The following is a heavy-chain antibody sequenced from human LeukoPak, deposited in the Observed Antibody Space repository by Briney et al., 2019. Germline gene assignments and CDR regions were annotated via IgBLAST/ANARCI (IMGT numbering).Heavy chain of an antibody. J-gene: IGHJ6*02. CDR2: VTPIFGTA. D-gene: IGHD4-17*01. CDR1: GGTFISYA. V-gene: IGHV1-69*13. Sequence: ASVKVSCKASGGTFISYAISWVRQAPGQGLEWMGGVTPIFGTANYAQKFQGRVTITADESTSTAYMELSSLRSEDTAVYYCAISTVTTVRYYYYGMDVWGQGTTVTVSS. CDR3: AISTVTTVRYYYYGMDV.